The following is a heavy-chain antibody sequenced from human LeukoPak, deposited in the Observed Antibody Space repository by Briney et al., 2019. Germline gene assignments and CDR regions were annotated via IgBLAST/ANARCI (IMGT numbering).Heavy chain of an antibody. J-gene: IGHJ4*02. V-gene: IGHV4-59*01. D-gene: IGHD3-3*01. CDR2: IYYSGST. Sequence: SETLSLTCTVSGGSISSYYWGWIRQPPGKGLEWIGYIYYSGSTNYNPSLKSRVTISVDTSKNQFSLKLSSVTAADTAVYYCARDGGDFWSGYYVYWGQGTLVTVSS. CDR3: ARDGGDFWSGYYVY. CDR1: GGSISSYY.